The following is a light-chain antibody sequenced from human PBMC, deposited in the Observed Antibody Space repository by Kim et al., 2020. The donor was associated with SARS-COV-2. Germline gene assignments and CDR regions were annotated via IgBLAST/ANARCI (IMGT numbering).Light chain of an antibody. Sequence: SVSPGERATLSCRASQSVSSNLAWYQQKPGQAPRLLIYGASTRATGIPARFSGSGSGTEFTLTISSLQSEDFAVYHCQQYNNWPYTFGQGTKLEF. V-gene: IGKV3-15*01. CDR1: QSVSSN. CDR3: QQYNNWPYT. J-gene: IGKJ2*01. CDR2: GAS.